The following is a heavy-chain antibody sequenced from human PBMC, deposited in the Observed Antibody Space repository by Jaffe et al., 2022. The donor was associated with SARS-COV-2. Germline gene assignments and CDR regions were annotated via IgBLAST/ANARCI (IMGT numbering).Heavy chain of an antibody. CDR2: IKSKTDGGTT. V-gene: IGHV3-15*01. D-gene: IGHD3-16*02. CDR3: TTDLGGALIYDYVWGSYRQP. CDR1: GFTFSNAW. Sequence: EVQLVESGGGLVKPGGSLRLSCAASGFTFSNAWMSWVRQAPGKGLEWVGRIKSKTDGGTTDYAAPVKGRFTISRDDSKNTLYLQMNSLKTEDTAVYYCTTDLGGALIYDYVWGSYRQPWGQGTLVTVSS. J-gene: IGHJ5*02.